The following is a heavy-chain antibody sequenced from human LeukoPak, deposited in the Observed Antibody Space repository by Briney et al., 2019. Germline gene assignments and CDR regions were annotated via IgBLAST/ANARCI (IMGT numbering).Heavy chain of an antibody. CDR1: GFTFSSYA. Sequence: GGSLRLSCAASGFTFSSYAMSWVRQAPGKGLEWVSAISGSGGSTYYADSVKGRFTISRDNSKNTLYLQMNSLRAEDTAVYYCVREEYYYYGMDVWGQGTTVTVSS. J-gene: IGHJ6*02. CDR2: ISGSGGST. CDR3: VREEYYYYGMDV. V-gene: IGHV3-23*01.